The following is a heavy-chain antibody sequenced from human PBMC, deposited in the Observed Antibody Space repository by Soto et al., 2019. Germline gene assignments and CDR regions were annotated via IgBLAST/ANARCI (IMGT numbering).Heavy chain of an antibody. CDR2: ISTGNGKK. Sequence: SXKVSYRASGYPXSDYAMHSVRQAPGQSLEWMGWISTGNGKKKYSQKFQGRVTITRETSATTAYIEMSSIRSEDTAVYYCAKGSQMWTPDYWSQGTLVTVSS. J-gene: IGHJ4*02. V-gene: IGHV1-3*04. D-gene: IGHD2-21*01. CDR3: AKGSQMWTPDY. CDR1: GYPXSDYA.